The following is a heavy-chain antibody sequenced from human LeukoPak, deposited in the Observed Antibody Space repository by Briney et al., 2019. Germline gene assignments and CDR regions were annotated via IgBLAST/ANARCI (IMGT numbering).Heavy chain of an antibody. Sequence: ASVKVSCKASGYTFTNYDISWVRQATGQGLEWMGWMNPNSGNTGYAQKFQGRATMTRDTSISTAYLELSSLTSDDTAVYYCARLFIGPATKTQGGNNGGREPRFTVP. J-gene: IGHJ4*02. CDR3: ARLFIGPATKTQGGNN. D-gene: IGHD1/OR15-1a*01. CDR2: MNPNSGNT. V-gene: IGHV1-8*01. CDR1: GYTFTNYD.